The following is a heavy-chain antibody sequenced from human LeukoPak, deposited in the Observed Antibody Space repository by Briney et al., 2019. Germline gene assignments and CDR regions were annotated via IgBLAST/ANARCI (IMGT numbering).Heavy chain of an antibody. CDR1: GGSISSYY. V-gene: IGHV4-59*08. Sequence: SETLSLTCTVSGGSISSYYWSWIRQPPGKGLEWIGYIYYSGSTNYNPSLKSRVTISVDTSKNQFSLKLSSVTAADTAVYYCARQGYSAYEILDYWGQGTLVTASS. D-gene: IGHD5-12*01. CDR2: IYYSGST. J-gene: IGHJ4*02. CDR3: ARQGYSAYEILDY.